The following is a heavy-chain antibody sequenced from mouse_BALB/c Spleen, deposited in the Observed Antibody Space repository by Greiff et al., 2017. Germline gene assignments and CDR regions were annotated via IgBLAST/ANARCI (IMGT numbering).Heavy chain of an antibody. Sequence: DVKLVESGGDLVKPGGSLKISCAASGFTFSSYGMSWVRQTPDKRLEWVATISSGGSYTYYPDSVKGRFTISRDNAKNTLYLQMSSLKSEDTAMYFCARQGGSSSYFDYWGQGTTLTVSS. J-gene: IGHJ2*01. D-gene: IGHD1-1*01. CDR1: GFTFSSYG. CDR2: ISSGGSYT. V-gene: IGHV5-6*02. CDR3: ARQGGSSSYFDY.